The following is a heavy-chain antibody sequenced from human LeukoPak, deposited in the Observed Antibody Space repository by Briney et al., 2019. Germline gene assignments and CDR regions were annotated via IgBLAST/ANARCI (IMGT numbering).Heavy chain of an antibody. Sequence: PGRSLRLSCAASGFTFSSYAMHWVRQAPGKGLEWVAVISYDGSNKYYADSVKGRFTISRDNSKNTLYLQMISLRAEDTAVYYCARVVFLSYDSSGYDYWGQGTLVTVSS. CDR2: ISYDGSNK. V-gene: IGHV3-30-3*01. J-gene: IGHJ4*02. D-gene: IGHD3-22*01. CDR1: GFTFSSYA. CDR3: ARVVFLSYDSSGYDY.